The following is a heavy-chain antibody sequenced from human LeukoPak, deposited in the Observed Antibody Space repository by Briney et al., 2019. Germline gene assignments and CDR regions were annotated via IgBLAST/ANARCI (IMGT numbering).Heavy chain of an antibody. CDR1: GFTFSSYA. V-gene: IGHV3-23*01. Sequence: PGGSLRLSCAASGFTFSSYAMSWVRQAPGKGLEWVSAISGSGGSTYYADSVKGRFTISRDNSKNTLYLQMNSLRAEDTAVYYCAKASGYATSKYYIDYWGQGTLVTVSS. CDR3: AKASGYATSKYYIDY. J-gene: IGHJ4*02. D-gene: IGHD5-12*01. CDR2: ISGSGGST.